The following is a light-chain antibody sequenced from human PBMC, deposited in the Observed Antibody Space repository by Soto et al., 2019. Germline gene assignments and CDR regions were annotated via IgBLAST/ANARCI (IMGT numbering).Light chain of an antibody. Sequence: DIVMSQSPDSLAVSVGERATFNCKSSQSVLYSSNNKNYLAWYQQKPGQPPMLLIYWASTRESGVPDRFSGSGSGTDFTHTIGSLQAEDVVVYYCQQYYSTHFFGQGTQ. CDR1: QSVLYSSNNKNY. CDR3: QQYYSTHF. CDR2: WAS. J-gene: IGKJ2*01. V-gene: IGKV4-1*01.